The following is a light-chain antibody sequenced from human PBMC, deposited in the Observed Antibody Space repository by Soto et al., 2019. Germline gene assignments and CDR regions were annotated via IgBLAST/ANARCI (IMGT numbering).Light chain of an antibody. CDR2: GNN. CDR3: QSYDRSLSGWV. V-gene: IGLV1-40*01. CDR1: SSNIGAGYD. J-gene: IGLJ3*02. Sequence: QSVLTQPPSVSGAPGQRVTISCTGSSSNIGAGYDVHWYQQFPGTAPKVLIYGNNNRPSGVPDRFSGPKSGTSASLAITGLQAEDEADYYCQSYDRSLSGWVFGGGTKLTVL.